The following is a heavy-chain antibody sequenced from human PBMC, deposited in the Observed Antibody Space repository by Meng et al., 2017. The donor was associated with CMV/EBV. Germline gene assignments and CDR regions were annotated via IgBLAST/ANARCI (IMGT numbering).Heavy chain of an antibody. CDR2: IYYSGST. J-gene: IGHJ5*02. D-gene: IGHD3-3*01. CDR3: ARVVLRFLEWSPGWFDP. Sequence: ISSISYYWGWIRQPPGKGLEWIGSIYYSGSTYYNPSLKSRVTISVDTSKNQFSLKLSSVTAADTAVYYCARVVLRFLEWSPGWFDPWGQGTLVTVSS. V-gene: IGHV4-39*07. CDR1: ISSISYY.